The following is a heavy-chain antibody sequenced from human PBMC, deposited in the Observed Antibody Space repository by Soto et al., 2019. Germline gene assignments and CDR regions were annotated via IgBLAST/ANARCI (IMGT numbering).Heavy chain of an antibody. CDR3: AGIMREDYFDY. Sequence: QVQLVQPGAEVKKPGSSVKVSCKASGGTFNSYTISWVRQAPGQGLEWMGGIIAIFGSVEYAQKFQDRVTITADESTSTAYMELSSLRSEDTAVYYCAGIMREDYFDYWGQGTLVSVSS. V-gene: IGHV1-69*01. CDR1: GGTFNSYT. CDR2: IIAIFGSV. J-gene: IGHJ4*02. D-gene: IGHD3-16*01.